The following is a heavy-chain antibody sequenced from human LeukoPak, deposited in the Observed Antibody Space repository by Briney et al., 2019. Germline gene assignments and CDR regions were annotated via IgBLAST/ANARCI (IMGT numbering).Heavy chain of an antibody. J-gene: IGHJ6*04. D-gene: IGHD3-10*01. CDR3: ARYFFSGSGSYYSPSVYYYGMDV. CDR1: GGTFSSYA. Sequence: ASVKVSCKASGGTFSSYAISWGRQAPGQGLEWMGGIIPIFGTANYAQKFQGRVTITADKSTSTAYMELSSLRSEDTAVYYCARYFFSGSGSYYSPSVYYYGMDVWGKGTTVTVSS. CDR2: IIPIFGTA. V-gene: IGHV1-69*06.